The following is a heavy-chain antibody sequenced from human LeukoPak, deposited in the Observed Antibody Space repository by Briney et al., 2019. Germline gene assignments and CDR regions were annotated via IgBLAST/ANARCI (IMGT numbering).Heavy chain of an antibody. D-gene: IGHD5-24*01. CDR3: ARDNREVTATTIVDY. CDR2: LNSGGNT. J-gene: IGHJ4*02. V-gene: IGHV3-66*01. Sequence: GGSLRLSCAASGFTVSSNYMTWVRQAPGKGLEWVSSLNSGGNTYYADSVKDRFTISRDNAKNTLYLQMNSLRAEDTAVYYCARDNREVTATTIVDYWGQGTLVTVSS. CDR1: GFTVSSNY.